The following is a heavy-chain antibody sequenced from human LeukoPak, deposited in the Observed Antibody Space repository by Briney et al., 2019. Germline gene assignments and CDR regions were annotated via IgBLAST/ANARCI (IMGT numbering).Heavy chain of an antibody. Sequence: PGGSLRLSCAASGFTFSSYEMNWVRQAPGKGLEWASYISSSGSTIYYADSVKGRFTISRDNAKNSLYLQMNSLRAEDTAVYYFAELGITMIGGVWGKGTTVTISS. CDR3: AELGITMIGGV. CDR1: GFTFSSYE. V-gene: IGHV3-48*03. D-gene: IGHD3-10*02. CDR2: ISSSGSTI. J-gene: IGHJ6*04.